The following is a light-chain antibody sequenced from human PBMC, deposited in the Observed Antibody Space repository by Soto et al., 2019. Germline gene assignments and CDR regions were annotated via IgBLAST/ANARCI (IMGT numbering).Light chain of an antibody. CDR2: GAS. V-gene: IGKV3-15*01. CDR3: QQYNNWPRT. CDR1: QSVSSKY. J-gene: IGKJ1*01. Sequence: ELVLTQSPGTLSLSAGDRATLSCRASQSVSSKYLAWYQKKPGQAPRLRMYGASTRATGIQDRVSGSGSGTEFTLNISSLESEDLAVYYCQQYNNWPRTFGQGTKVDI.